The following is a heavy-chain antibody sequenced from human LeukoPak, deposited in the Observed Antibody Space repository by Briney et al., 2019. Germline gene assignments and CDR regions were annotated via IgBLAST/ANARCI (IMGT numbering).Heavy chain of an antibody. V-gene: IGHV3-53*01. CDR2: IYSGGST. CDR1: GFTVSSNY. CDR3: AKDHWSASTYALRAFDF. Sequence: GGSLRLSCAASGFTVSSNYMGWVRQAPGKGLEWVSVIYSGGSTSYADSVKGRFTISRDNSKNTLYLQVNSLRAEDTAVYYCAKDHWSASTYALRAFDFWGQGTLVTVSS. J-gene: IGHJ4*02. D-gene: IGHD2-2*01.